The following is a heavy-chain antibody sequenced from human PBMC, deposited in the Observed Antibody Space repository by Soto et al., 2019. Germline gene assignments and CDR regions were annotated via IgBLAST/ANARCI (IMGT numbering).Heavy chain of an antibody. CDR2: ISYDGSNK. J-gene: IGHJ4*02. D-gene: IGHD1-7*01. V-gene: IGHV3-30*18. Sequence: GGSLRLSCAASGFTFSSYGMHWVRQAPGKGLEWVAVISYDGSNKYYADSVKGRFTISRDNSKNTLYLQMNSLRAEDTAVYYCAKDGEAGTQIYYFDYWGQGTLVTVSS. CDR1: GFTFSSYG. CDR3: AKDGEAGTQIYYFDY.